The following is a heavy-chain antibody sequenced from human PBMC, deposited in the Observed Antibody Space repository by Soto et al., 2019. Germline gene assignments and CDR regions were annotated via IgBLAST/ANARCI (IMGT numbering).Heavy chain of an antibody. J-gene: IGHJ6*03. D-gene: IGHD1-1*01. CDR3: ARGGGTTHLAYYYYMDV. CDR2: IYSGGST. Sequence: PGGSLRLSCAASGFTVSSNYMSWVRQAPRKGLEWVSVIYSGGSTYYADSVKGRFTISRDNSKNTLYLQMNSLRAEDTAVYYCARGGGTTHLAYYYYMDVWGKGTTVTVSS. CDR1: GFTVSSNY. V-gene: IGHV3-66*01.